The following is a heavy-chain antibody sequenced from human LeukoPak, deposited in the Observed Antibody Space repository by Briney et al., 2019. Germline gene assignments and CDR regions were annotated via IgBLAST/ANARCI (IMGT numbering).Heavy chain of an antibody. Sequence: GGSLRHSCAASGFTFSDYYMTWVRQAPGKGLEWVSYISGTSSYTTYADSVKGRFTISIDNAKNSLYLQMNSLRAEDTAVYYCARVLGVYGSGSYYFDYWGQGTLVTVSS. CDR3: ARVLGVYGSGSYYFDY. D-gene: IGHD3-10*01. V-gene: IGHV3-11*05. CDR1: GFTFSDYY. J-gene: IGHJ4*02. CDR2: ISGTSSYT.